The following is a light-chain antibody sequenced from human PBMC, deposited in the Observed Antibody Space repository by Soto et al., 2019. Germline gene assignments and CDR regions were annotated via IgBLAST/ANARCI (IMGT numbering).Light chain of an antibody. J-gene: IGKJ2*01. Sequence: EIVWTQSPGTLSLSPGERATLPCRASQSVSNSYLAWYQQKPGQAPRLLMYGASNRATGIPDRFSGSGSGTDFTLTFSRLEPEDFAVYYCQQYGTSLYTFGQGTKLEIK. V-gene: IGKV3-20*01. CDR2: GAS. CDR1: QSVSNSY. CDR3: QQYGTSLYT.